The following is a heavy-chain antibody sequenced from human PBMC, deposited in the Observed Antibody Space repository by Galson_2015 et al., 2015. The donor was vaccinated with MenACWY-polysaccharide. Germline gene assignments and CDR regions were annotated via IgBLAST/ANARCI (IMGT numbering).Heavy chain of an antibody. CDR2: INTDTSNP. D-gene: IGHD6-19*01. CDR1: GYTFTRYA. Sequence: SVKVSCKASGYTFTRYAMNWVRQAPGQRPEWMGWINTDTSNPTYAQGLTGRFVFSLDTSVSTAYLQISSLKAEDTAVYYCARVGARWLATYFYYYAMDVWGQGTTVTVSS. J-gene: IGHJ6*02. CDR3: ARVGARWLATYFYYYAMDV. V-gene: IGHV7-4-1*02.